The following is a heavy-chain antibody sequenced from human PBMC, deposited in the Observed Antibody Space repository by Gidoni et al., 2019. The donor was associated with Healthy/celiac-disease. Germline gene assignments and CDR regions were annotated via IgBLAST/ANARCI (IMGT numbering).Heavy chain of an antibody. D-gene: IGHD3-10*01. CDR3: ARATEITMVRGVILGDAFDI. CDR1: GGSISSYY. J-gene: IGHJ3*02. Sequence: QVQLQESGPGLVKPSETLSLTCTVSGGSISSYYWRWIRQPPGKGLEWIGCIYYSGRTKYNPSLKSRVTISVDTSKNQFSLKLSSVTAADTAVYYCARATEITMVRGVILGDAFDIWGQGTMVTVSS. CDR2: IYYSGRT. V-gene: IGHV4-59*01.